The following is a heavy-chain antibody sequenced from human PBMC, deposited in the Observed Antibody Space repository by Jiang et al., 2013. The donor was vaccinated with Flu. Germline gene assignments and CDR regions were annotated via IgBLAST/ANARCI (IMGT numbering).Heavy chain of an antibody. CDR3: ARHGYYDRGGLDY. J-gene: IGHJ4*02. D-gene: IGHD3-22*01. V-gene: IGHV4-39*01. CDR2: IYYSGST. Sequence: EWIGSIYYSGSTYYNPSLKSRVTISVDTSKNQXSLKLSSVTAADTAVYYCARHGYYDRGGLDYWGQGTLVTVSS.